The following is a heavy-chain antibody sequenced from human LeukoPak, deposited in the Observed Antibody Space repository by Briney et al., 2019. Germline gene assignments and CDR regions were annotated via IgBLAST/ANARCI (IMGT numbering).Heavy chain of an antibody. CDR3: AREVSYSGYFQH. CDR1: GGSISSSSYY. J-gene: IGHJ1*01. D-gene: IGHD2-21*01. Sequence: SSETLSLTCTVSGGSISSSSYYWGWIRQPPGKGLEWIGSIYYSGGTYYNPSLKSRVTISVDTSKNQFSLKLSSVTAADTAVYYCAREVSYSGYFQHWGQGTLVTVSS. V-gene: IGHV4-39*07. CDR2: IYYSGGT.